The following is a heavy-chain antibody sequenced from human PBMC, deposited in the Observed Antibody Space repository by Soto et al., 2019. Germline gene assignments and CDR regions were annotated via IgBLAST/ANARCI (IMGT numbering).Heavy chain of an antibody. CDR1: GGSISRGCHH. Sequence: PSATLSPTGSVSGGSISRGCHHSSWLRQHPAKGLEWIGHIYYSGTTYYNPSLKSRATISAETSENQLSLKLISVTAADTAVYFCARLMATSWFDPWGQGIPVTVSS. CDR2: IYYSGTT. V-gene: IGHV4-31*02. CDR3: ARLMATSWFDP. J-gene: IGHJ5*02.